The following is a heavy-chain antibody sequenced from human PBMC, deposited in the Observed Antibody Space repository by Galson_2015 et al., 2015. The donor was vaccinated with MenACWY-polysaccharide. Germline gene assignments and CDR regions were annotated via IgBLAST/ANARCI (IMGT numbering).Heavy chain of an antibody. CDR3: AKGAAHYGSGNYYDY. D-gene: IGHD3-10*01. V-gene: IGHV3-23*01. J-gene: IGHJ4*02. Sequence: SLRLSCAGSGVTFSSYGMGWARQAPGKGLEWVSGLSPTTGNTYYADSVGGRFTISRDNSKNTLYLQVNSLRAEDTAVYYCAKGAAHYGSGNYYDYWGQGTQVTVSS. CDR1: GVTFSSYG. CDR2: LSPTTGNT.